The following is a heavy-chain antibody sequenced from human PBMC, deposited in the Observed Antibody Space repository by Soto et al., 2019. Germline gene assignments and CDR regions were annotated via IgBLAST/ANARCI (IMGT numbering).Heavy chain of an antibody. CDR3: ALTLDTANIDY. J-gene: IGHJ4*02. D-gene: IGHD5-18*01. CDR1: GYTFTSYY. Sequence: GASVKVSCKASGYTFTSYYMHRVRQAPGQGLEWMGIINPSGGSTSYAQKFQSRVTMTRDTSTSTVYMELSSLRSEDTAVYYCALTLDTANIDYWGQGTLVTVSS. CDR2: INPSGGST. V-gene: IGHV1-46*01.